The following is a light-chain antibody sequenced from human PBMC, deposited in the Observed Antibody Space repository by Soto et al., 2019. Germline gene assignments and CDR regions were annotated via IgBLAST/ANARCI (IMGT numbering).Light chain of an antibody. CDR2: GAS. Sequence: ITQAPETVAVSPGVEAAVCCMASQSVSNYLAWYQQKPGQAPRLLIYGASTRATGIPARFSVSGSGTEFTLTISSLQSEDFAVYPCPHHTTWPPTFGEGTKVDI. CDR1: QSVSNY. J-gene: IGKJ1*01. CDR3: PHHTTWPPT. V-gene: IGKV3-15*01.